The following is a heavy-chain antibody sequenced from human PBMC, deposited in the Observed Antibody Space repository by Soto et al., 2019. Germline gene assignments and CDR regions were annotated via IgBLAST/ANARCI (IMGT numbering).Heavy chain of an antibody. CDR3: ARGFKGDYYYGMDV. J-gene: IGHJ6*02. V-gene: IGHV1-69*13. Sequence: SVKVSFKASGGTFSSYAISWVRQAPGQGLEWMGGIIPIFGTANYAQKFQGRVTITADESTSTAYMELSSLRSEDTAVYYCARGFKGDYYYGMDVWGQGTTVTVSS. CDR2: IIPIFGTA. CDR1: GGTFSSYA.